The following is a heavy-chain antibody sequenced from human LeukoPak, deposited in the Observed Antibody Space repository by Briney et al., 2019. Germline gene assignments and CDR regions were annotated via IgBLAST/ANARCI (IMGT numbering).Heavy chain of an antibody. V-gene: IGHV3-30-3*01. J-gene: IGHJ6*02. CDR1: GFTFSSYA. CDR2: ISYDGSNK. D-gene: IGHD3-3*01. Sequence: QSGGSLRLSCAASGFTFSSYAMHWVRQAPGKGLEWVAVISYDGSNKYYADSVKGRFTISRDNSKNTLYLQMNSLRAEDTAVYYCARVGSKPSVFGVVTASTYYYYGMDVWGQGTTVTVSS. CDR3: ARVGSKPSVFGVVTASTYYYYGMDV.